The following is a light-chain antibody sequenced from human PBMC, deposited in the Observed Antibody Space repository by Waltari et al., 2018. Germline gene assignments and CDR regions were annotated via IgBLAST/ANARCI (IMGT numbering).Light chain of an antibody. J-gene: IGKJ1*01. CDR3: QQFDDSPPSWT. CDR1: QTINSNY. Sequence: EIVLTQSPGPLSLSPGERATLSCRASQTINSNYLALYQHKPGQAPRLLIYSTSSRATGIPDRFSGGGSGTDFTLTISRLEPEDFAMYYCQQFDDSPPSWTFGQGTKVEIK. V-gene: IGKV3-20*01. CDR2: STS.